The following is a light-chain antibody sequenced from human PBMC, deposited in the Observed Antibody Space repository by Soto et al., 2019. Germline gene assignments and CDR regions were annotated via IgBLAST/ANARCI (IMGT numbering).Light chain of an antibody. CDR2: DGS. CDR1: QRISSW. Sequence: DIHMTQSPSTLCAFVLDIVTITFRASQRISSWLAWYQQKPGKAPKFLIYDGSTLESGVPARFSGSGSGTEFTLTISSLQTDDFATYYCQQYKSYRTFGQGTKVDIK. V-gene: IGKV1-5*01. CDR3: QQYKSYRT. J-gene: IGKJ1*01.